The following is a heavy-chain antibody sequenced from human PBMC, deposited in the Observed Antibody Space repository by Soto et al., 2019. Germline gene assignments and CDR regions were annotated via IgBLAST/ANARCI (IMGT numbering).Heavy chain of an antibody. J-gene: IGHJ6*02. Sequence: GGSLRLSCAASGFTFSSYSMNWVRQAPGKGLEWVSSISSSSSYIYYADSVKGRFTISTDNAKNSLYLQMNSLRDEDTAVYYCAGSSDPQGARYIVGGVAATPYYGMDVWGQGNTVTVSS. CDR3: AGSSDPQGARYIVGGVAATPYYGMDV. D-gene: IGHD2-15*01. V-gene: IGHV3-21*01. CDR1: GFTFSSYS. CDR2: ISSSSSYI.